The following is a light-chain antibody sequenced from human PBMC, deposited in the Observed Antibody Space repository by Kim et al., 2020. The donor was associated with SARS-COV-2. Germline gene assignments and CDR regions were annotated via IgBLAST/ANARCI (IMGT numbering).Light chain of an antibody. V-gene: IGKV3D-15*01. CDR1: QSVSTN. Sequence: VSPGERATLSCRASQSVSTNLAWYQQKPGQAPRLLIYGATTRATSIPARIGGSGSGTEFTLTISSLQSEDFAVYYCQQYNTWLITFGQGTRLEIK. CDR2: GAT. CDR3: QQYNTWLIT. J-gene: IGKJ5*01.